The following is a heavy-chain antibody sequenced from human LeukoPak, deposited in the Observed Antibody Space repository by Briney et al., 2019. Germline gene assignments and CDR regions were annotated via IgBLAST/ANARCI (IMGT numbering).Heavy chain of an antibody. CDR2: ISGSGGST. Sequence: GGSLRLSCAASGFTFSSYAMSWVRQAPGKGLEWVSAISGSGGSTYYADSVKGRFTISRDNSKNTLYLQMNSLRAEDTAVYYCARFGAGVSDAFDIWGQGTMVTVSS. V-gene: IGHV3-23*01. J-gene: IGHJ3*02. CDR3: ARFGAGVSDAFDI. D-gene: IGHD3-16*01. CDR1: GFTFSSYA.